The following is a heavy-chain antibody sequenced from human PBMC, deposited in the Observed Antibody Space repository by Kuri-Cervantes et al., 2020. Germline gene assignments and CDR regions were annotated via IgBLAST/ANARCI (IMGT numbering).Heavy chain of an antibody. Sequence: GGSLRLSCAVSGFSFSSYSMNWVRQAPGRGLEWVSSITRTSNYIYYADSVKGRFTISRDNAKNSLYLQMNSLRAEDTAVYYCARDVVVPAAIKATYYYYGMDVWGQGTTVTVSS. D-gene: IGHD2-2*01. J-gene: IGHJ6*02. V-gene: IGHV3-21*01. CDR1: GFSFSSYS. CDR2: ITRTSNYI. CDR3: ARDVVVPAAIKATYYYYGMDV.